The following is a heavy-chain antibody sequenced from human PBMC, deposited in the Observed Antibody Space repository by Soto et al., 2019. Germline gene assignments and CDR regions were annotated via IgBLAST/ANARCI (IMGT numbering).Heavy chain of an antibody. CDR3: ARDSSSWRDYSYGMDV. D-gene: IGHD6-13*01. Sequence: QVQLVQSGAEVKKPGASVKVSCKASGYTFTSYGISWVRQAPGQGLEWMGWISAYNGNTNYAQKLQGRVTMTTDTSTSTAYMELRSLRSDDTAVDYCARDSSSWRDYSYGMDVWGQGNTVTVSS. CDR1: GYTFTSYG. V-gene: IGHV1-18*01. J-gene: IGHJ6*02. CDR2: ISAYNGNT.